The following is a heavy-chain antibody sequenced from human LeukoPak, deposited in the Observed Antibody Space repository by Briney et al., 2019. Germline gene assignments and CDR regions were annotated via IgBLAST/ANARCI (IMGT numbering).Heavy chain of an antibody. J-gene: IGHJ4*03. Sequence: GGALRLSCVASGCTLSAYTMHRVRQAPGKGLEWVAVISFDGSNDYYADSVKGRFTISRDNSKNTLYLRMNSLSAEQTAVYYCAAIRPGIAVAGYVDVWGQGILVTVSP. CDR2: ISFDGSND. V-gene: IGHV3-30-3*01. CDR3: AAIRPGIAVAGYVDV. CDR1: GCTLSAYT. D-gene: IGHD6-19*01.